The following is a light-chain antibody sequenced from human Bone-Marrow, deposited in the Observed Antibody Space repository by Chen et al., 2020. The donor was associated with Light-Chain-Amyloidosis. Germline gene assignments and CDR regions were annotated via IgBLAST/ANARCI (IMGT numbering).Light chain of an antibody. CDR2: DSN. CDR3: GAWDISLSGRV. V-gene: IGLV1-51*01. Sequence: QSALTQPPSLSAAPGQNVTISCSGSSSNIGKNYVSWYQQLPGTASKLLIYDSNKRPSGIPDRFSGTQSRTSAALGITGLQTGDEADYYCGAWDISLSGRVFGGGTRLTVL. J-gene: IGLJ3*02. CDR1: SSNIGKNY.